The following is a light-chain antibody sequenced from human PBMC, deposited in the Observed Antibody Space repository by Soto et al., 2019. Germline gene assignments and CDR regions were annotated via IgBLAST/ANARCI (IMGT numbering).Light chain of an antibody. J-gene: IGLJ2*01. V-gene: IGLV2-23*02. CDR2: EVN. CDR1: SSDIGTYDL. CDR3: CSYAGSSIFVL. Sequence: QSVLTQPASVSGSPGQSITISCTGTSSDIGTYDLVSWYQHHPGKAPKLMIYEVNQRPSGVSNRFSASKSGNTASLTISGLQAEDEADYYCCSYAGSSIFVLFGGGTKVTVL.